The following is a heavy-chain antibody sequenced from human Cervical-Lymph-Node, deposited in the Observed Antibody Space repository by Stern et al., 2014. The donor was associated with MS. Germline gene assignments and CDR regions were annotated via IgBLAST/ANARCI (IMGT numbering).Heavy chain of an antibody. J-gene: IGHJ4*02. CDR3: ARDTVSPARSDW. V-gene: IGHV3-53*01. Sequence: EMQLVESGGGVIQPGGSLRLSCAASGFTVSSDYMTWVRQAPGKGLEWFAVSSSCGSQYYAASGKGRFTISRDNSKNTLYLQMTGLRAEDTAVYYCARDTVSPARSDWWGQGTLVTVSS. CDR1: GFTVSSDY. CDR2: SSSCGSQ. D-gene: IGHD4-17*01.